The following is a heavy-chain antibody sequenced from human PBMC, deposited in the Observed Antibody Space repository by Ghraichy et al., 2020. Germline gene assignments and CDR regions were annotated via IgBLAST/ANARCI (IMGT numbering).Heavy chain of an antibody. CDR3: ARHRVLRHNWFDP. D-gene: IGHD3-10*01. Sequence: SETLSLTCTVSGESISSTTYYWGWIRQPPGKGLEWIGSFYYSGSTYYNPSLRSRLTISVDTSKNQFCLNLRSVTAADTAVYYCARHRVLRHNWFDPWGQGTLVTVSS. CDR1: GESISSTTYY. CDR2: FYYSGST. V-gene: IGHV4-39*01. J-gene: IGHJ5*02.